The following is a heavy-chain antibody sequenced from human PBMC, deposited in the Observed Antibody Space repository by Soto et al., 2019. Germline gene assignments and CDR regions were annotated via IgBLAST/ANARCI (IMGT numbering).Heavy chain of an antibody. CDR2: GYNGGNT. J-gene: IGHJ4*02. V-gene: IGHV4-39*01. CDR3: ARQLSGYGYLYFEY. Sequence: QLQLQESGPGLVKPSETQSLTCTVSGGSISSNSYYWAWIRQPPGKGLEWIGSGYNGGNTYYNPSHKRRVTLSVDTSTYQFSLKLNSVTAADTAVYYCARQLSGYGYLYFEYWGQGILVTVSS. D-gene: IGHD5-18*01. CDR1: GGSISSNSYY.